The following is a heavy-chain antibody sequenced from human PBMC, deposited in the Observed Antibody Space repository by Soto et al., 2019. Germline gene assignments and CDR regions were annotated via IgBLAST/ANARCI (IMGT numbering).Heavy chain of an antibody. Sequence: RSPRLRCSSTAFSFSCYALSLASQAPGKGLEWVSAISGSGGSTYYADSVKGRFTISRDNSRNTLYLQMNSLRAEDTAVYYCAKDPGTYYYDSSGYISDYWGQGT. J-gene: IGHJ4*02. CDR1: AFSFSCYA. V-gene: IGHV3-23*01. CDR2: ISGSGGST. CDR3: AKDPGTYYYDSSGYISDY. D-gene: IGHD3-22*01.